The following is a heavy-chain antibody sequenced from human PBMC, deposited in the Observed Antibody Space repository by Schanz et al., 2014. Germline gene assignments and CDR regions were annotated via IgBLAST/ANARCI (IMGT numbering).Heavy chain of an antibody. CDR2: VFYTGTT. V-gene: IGHV4-39*01. CDR3: ARHGPLAGIPLDY. CDR1: GGSINSNSYY. Sequence: QLQLQESGPGLVKPSETLSLICSVSGGSINSNSYYWGWIRQPPGKGLEWIGNVFYTGTTYTNPSIGRRLPCSVDPSNNQFPRKLPSVTAADTAVYFCARHGPLAGIPLDYWGRGTLVTVSS. J-gene: IGHJ4*02. D-gene: IGHD6-19*01.